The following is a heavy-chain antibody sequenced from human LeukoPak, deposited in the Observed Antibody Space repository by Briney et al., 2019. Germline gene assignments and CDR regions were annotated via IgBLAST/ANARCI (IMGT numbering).Heavy chain of an antibody. V-gene: IGHV3-30-3*01. J-gene: IGHJ4*02. CDR3: ARDEGGSSCFDY. CDR2: ISYDGSNK. D-gene: IGHD6-13*01. Sequence: GGSLSLSCAASGFTFSSYAMHWVRQAPGKGLEWVAVISYDGSNKYYADSVKGRFTISRDNSKNTLYLQMNSLRAEDTAVYYCARDEGGSSCFDYWGQGTLVTVSS. CDR1: GFTFSSYA.